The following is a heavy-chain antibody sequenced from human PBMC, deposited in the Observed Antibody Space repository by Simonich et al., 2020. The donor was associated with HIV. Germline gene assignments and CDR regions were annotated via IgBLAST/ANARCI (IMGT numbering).Heavy chain of an antibody. J-gene: IGHJ4*02. CDR3: AKALSSSSYYFDY. V-gene: IGHV3-23*01. CDR2: ISGNGGRT. CDR1: GFTFSRYA. Sequence: GGGLVQPGGSLRLSCAASGFTFSRYALCWVRQAPGKGLGWVSGISGNGGRTYYADSVKGRFSSSRDNSKNTLYLQMNSLRAEDTALYYCAKALSSSSYYFDYWGQGTLVTVSS. D-gene: IGHD6-6*01.